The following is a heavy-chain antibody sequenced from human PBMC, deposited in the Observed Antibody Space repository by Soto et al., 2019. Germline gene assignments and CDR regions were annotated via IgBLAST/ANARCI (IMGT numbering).Heavy chain of an antibody. CDR3: AKVLWFGESEYYGLDV. V-gene: IGHV3-23*01. CDR1: GFSFSSYA. D-gene: IGHD3-10*01. Sequence: GGSLRLSCAASGFSFSSYAMSWVRQAPGNGLSWVSAISGSGGSTYSADSVKGRFTISRDNSKNTLYLQMNSLRAEDTAVYYCAKVLWFGESEYYGLDVWGQGTTVTVSS. CDR2: ISGSGGST. J-gene: IGHJ6*02.